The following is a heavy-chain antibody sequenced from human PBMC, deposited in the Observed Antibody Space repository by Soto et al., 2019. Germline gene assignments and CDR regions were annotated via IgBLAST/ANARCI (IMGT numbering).Heavy chain of an antibody. CDR2: ISYDGSNK. D-gene: IGHD3-3*01. CDR1: GFTFSSYG. CDR3: AKEGSYDFWSGYDAFDI. Sequence: GGSLRLSCAASGFTFSSYGMHWVRQAPGRGLEWVAVISYDGSNKYYADSVKGRFTISRDNSKNTLYLQMNSLRAEDTAVYYCAKEGSYDFWSGYDAFDIWGQGTMVTVSS. J-gene: IGHJ3*02. V-gene: IGHV3-30*18.